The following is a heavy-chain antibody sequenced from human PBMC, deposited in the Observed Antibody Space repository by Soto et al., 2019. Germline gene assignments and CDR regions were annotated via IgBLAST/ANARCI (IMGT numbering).Heavy chain of an antibody. CDR3: ARERYGDYQYYYFDY. V-gene: IGHV3-66*01. CDR2: IYSGGYT. J-gene: IGHJ4*02. D-gene: IGHD4-17*01. Sequence: GSLRLSCAASGFDVSNTDMSWVRQAPGKGLEWVSVIYSGGYTNYADSVKGRFIVSRDSPKNTLYLQMDSLRAEDTAVYYCARERYGDYQYYYFDYWGQGTLVTVSS. CDR1: GFDVSNTD.